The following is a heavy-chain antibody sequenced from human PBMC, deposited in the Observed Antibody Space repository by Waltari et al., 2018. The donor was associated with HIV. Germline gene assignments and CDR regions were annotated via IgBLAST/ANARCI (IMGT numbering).Heavy chain of an antibody. CDR3: ASLNWNFHYGLDV. CDR1: GVSINSYY. V-gene: IGHV4-4*07. J-gene: IGHJ6*02. Sequence: QVQLQESGPGLVKPSETLSLTCTVSGVSINSYYWSWVRQPAGQGLEWIGRVYNSGTTVYSPSLNNRVTMSIDRSKNHFSLKMNSVTAADTAMYYCASLNWNFHYGLDVWGQGTAVTVFS. CDR2: VYNSGTT. D-gene: IGHD1-7*01.